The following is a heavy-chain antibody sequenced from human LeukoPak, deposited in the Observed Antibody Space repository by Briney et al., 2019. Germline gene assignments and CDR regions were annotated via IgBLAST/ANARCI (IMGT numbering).Heavy chain of an antibody. CDR1: GYTFTGYY. J-gene: IGHJ6*03. CDR2: INPNSGGT. CDR3: ARGVVAATVYYYYYYMDV. D-gene: IGHD2-15*01. V-gene: IGHV1-2*02. Sequence: ASVKVSCKASGYTFTGYYMHWARQAPGQGLEWMGWINPNSGGTNYAQKFQGRVTMTRDTSISTAYMELSRLRSDDTAVYYCARGVVAATVYYYYYYMDVWGKGTTVTVSS.